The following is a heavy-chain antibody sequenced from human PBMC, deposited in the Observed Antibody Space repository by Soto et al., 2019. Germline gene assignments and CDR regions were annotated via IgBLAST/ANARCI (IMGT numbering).Heavy chain of an antibody. CDR3: GTSSVRYGDYHNWFDP. CDR1: GYTLTELS. D-gene: IGHD4-17*01. Sequence: ASVKVSCKVSGYTLTELSMHWVRQAPGKGLEWMGGFDPEDGETIYAQKFQGRVTMTEDTSTDTAYMELSSLRSEDTAVYYCGTSSVRYGDYHNWFDPWGQGTLVTVSS. CDR2: FDPEDGET. J-gene: IGHJ5*02. V-gene: IGHV1-24*01.